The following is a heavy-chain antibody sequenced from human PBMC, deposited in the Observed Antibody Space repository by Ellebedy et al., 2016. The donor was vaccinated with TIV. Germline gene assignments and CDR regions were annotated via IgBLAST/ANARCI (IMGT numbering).Heavy chain of an antibody. CDR2: IYYSGRT. J-gene: IGHJ4*02. CDR3: VRGRIGVAEFGH. D-gene: IGHD6-19*01. V-gene: IGHV4-39*07. Sequence: SETLSLTXTVSGGSISSNSSNWGWIRQPPGKGLEWIGSIYYSGRTSLNSSLRSRVTISLDTSKNQFSLKLTSMTAADTAVYYCVRGRIGVAEFGHWGQGILVTVSS. CDR1: GGSISSNSSN.